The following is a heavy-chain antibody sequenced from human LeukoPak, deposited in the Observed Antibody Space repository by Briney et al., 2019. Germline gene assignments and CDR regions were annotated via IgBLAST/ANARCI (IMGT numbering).Heavy chain of an antibody. CDR1: GGSISSSNW. V-gene: IGHV4-4*02. Sequence: PSETLSLTCAVSGGSISSSNWWSWVRQPPGKGLEWIGEIYHSGSTNYNPSLKSRVTISVDKSKNQFSLKLSSVTAADTAVYYCARDRALGYDSSGYYYKWVGAFDIWGQGTMVTVSS. J-gene: IGHJ3*02. CDR2: IYHSGST. D-gene: IGHD3-22*01. CDR3: ARDRALGYDSSGYYYKWVGAFDI.